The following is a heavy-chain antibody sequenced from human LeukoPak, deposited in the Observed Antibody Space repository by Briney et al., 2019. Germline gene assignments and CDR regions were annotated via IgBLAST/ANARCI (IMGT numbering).Heavy chain of an antibody. CDR1: GFTFSSYG. CDR2: ISYDGSNK. D-gene: IGHD6-6*01. J-gene: IGHJ5*02. CDR3: AKDSRGRVSYSSSSRFDP. Sequence: PGGSLRLSCAASGFTFSSYGMHWVRQAPGKGLEWVAVISYDGSNKYYADSVKGRFTISRDNSKNTLYLQMNSLRAEDTAVYYCAKDSRGRVSYSSSSRFDPWGQGTLVTVSS. V-gene: IGHV3-30*18.